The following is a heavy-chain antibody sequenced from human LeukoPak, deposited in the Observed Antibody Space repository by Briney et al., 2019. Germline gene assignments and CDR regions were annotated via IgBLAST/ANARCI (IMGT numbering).Heavy chain of an antibody. CDR1: GYSISSGYY. CDR3: ARDGGGYSYDY. D-gene: IGHD3-16*01. CDR2: IYHSGGT. J-gene: IGHJ4*02. V-gene: IGHV4-38-2*02. Sequence: SETLSLTCTVSGYSISSGYYWGWIRQPPGKGLEWIGSIYHSGGTYYNPSLKSRVTISVDTSKNQFSLKLSSVTAADTAVYYCARDGGGYSYDYWGQGTLVTVSS.